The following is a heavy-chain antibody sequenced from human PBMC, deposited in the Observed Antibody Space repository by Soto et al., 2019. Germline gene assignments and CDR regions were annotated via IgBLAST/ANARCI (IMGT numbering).Heavy chain of an antibody. CDR3: AKDRRPDGMWTFDS. CDR1: GFTFSSYT. J-gene: IGHJ4*02. D-gene: IGHD1-20*01. Sequence: EMQLLESGGHLVQPGGSLRLSCAASGFTFSSYTMNWVRQAPGNGLEWVSGIIGASSTYYAGSVKGRFTISRDNSTNMLFLQKNSLRAEDTAVYYGAKDRRPDGMWTFDSWGQGTLVTVSS. CDR2: IIGASST. V-gene: IGHV3-23*01.